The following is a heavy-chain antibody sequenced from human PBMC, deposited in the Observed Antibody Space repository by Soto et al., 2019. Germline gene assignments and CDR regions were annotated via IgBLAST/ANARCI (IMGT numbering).Heavy chain of an antibody. Sequence: PSETLSLTCAVYGGSFSGYYWSWIRQPPGKGLEWIGEINHSGSTNYNPSLKSRVTISVDTSKNQFSLKLSSVTAADTAVYYCARGSSKRLRFYTYYYMDVWGKGTTVTVSS. CDR2: INHSGST. D-gene: IGHD5-12*01. CDR3: ARGSSKRLRFYTYYYMDV. CDR1: GGSFSGYY. J-gene: IGHJ6*03. V-gene: IGHV4-34*01.